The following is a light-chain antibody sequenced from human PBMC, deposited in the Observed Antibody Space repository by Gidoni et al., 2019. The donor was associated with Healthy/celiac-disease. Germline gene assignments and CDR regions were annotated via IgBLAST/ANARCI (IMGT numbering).Light chain of an antibody. CDR1: NIGTKS. CDR2: DDS. J-gene: IGLJ3*02. CDR3: QVWDSSSDLSWV. V-gene: IGLV3-21*02. Sequence: SSVLPQPPSVSVAPGQTVRITCGGNNIGTKSVHWYQQRQGQDPLLVVYDDSERPSWIPERFSGSNSENTATLTISRVEAGDEADYYCQVWDSSSDLSWVFGGGTKLTV.